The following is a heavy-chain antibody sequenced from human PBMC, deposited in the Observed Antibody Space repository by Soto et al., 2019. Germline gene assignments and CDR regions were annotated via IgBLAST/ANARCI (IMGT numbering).Heavy chain of an antibody. D-gene: IGHD3-10*01. Sequence: QVQLQQWGAGLLKPSETLSLTCAVYGGSFSGYYWSWIRQPPGKGLEWIGEINHSGSTNYNPSLKSRVTISVDTSKNQFSVKLSSVTAPDTAVYYCARGRVYGGTMVPGVFDYWGQGTLVTVSS. J-gene: IGHJ4*02. V-gene: IGHV4-34*01. CDR2: INHSGST. CDR3: ARGRVYGGTMVPGVFDY. CDR1: GGSFSGYY.